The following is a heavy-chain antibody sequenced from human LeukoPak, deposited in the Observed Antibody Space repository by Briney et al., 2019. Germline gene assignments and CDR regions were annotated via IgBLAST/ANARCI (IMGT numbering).Heavy chain of an antibody. V-gene: IGHV4-34*01. J-gene: IGHJ4*02. Sequence: SETLSLPFAVYGGSFSGYYWSWIRQPPGKGLEWIGYIYHSGSTYYNPSLKSRVTISVDRSKNQFSLKLSSVTAADTAVYYCARAADYYDGSGFESFDYWGQGTLVTVSS. CDR1: GGSFSGYY. CDR3: ARAADYYDGSGFESFDY. CDR2: IYHSGST. D-gene: IGHD3-22*01.